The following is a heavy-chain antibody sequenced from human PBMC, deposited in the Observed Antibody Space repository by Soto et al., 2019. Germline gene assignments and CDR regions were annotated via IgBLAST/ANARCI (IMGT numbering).Heavy chain of an antibody. V-gene: IGHV4-61*01. Sequence: QVQLQESGPRLVKPSETLSLTCTVSGGSVSSDSYYWSWLRQPPGKGLEWIGYIYYSGSTNNNPSLRSRVPMSVDTSKNQFSLRLNSVTAADTAVYYCARLDCVSPTCQFDYWGQGTLVTVSS. CDR1: GGSVSSDSYY. CDR2: IYYSGST. CDR3: ARLDCVSPTCQFDY. J-gene: IGHJ4*02. D-gene: IGHD2-2*01.